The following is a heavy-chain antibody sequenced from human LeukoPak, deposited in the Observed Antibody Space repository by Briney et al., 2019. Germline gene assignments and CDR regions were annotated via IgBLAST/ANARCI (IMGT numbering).Heavy chain of an antibody. V-gene: IGHV4-4*07. CDR1: GGSISSYY. Sequence: SETLSLTCTVSGGSISSYYWSWIRQPAGKGLEWIGRIYTSGSTNYNPSLKSRVTMSVDTSKNQFSLKLSSVTAADTAVYYCARHLPYYYDSSGYYYYYGMDVWGQGTTVTVSS. CDR3: ARHLPYYYDSSGYYYYYGMDV. J-gene: IGHJ6*02. D-gene: IGHD3-22*01. CDR2: IYTSGST.